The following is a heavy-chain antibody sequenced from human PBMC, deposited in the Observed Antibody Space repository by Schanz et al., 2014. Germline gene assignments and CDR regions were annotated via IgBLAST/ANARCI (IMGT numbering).Heavy chain of an antibody. CDR1: GFTLSSYA. D-gene: IGHD5-12*01. V-gene: IGHV3-23*04. J-gene: IGHJ5*02. CDR2: INTADTT. Sequence: DVPLAESGGGLVQPGGSLRLSCAASGFTLSSYALSWVRQSPGKGLEWVSAINTADTTYYADSVKGRFTVSRDNSKNTVYLHMNSLRDEDTAVYYCAKDMNREATAPESWGQGTLVVVSS. CDR3: AKDMNREATAPES.